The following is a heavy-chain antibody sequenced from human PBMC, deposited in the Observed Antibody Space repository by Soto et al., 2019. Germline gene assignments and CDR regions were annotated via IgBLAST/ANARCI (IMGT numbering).Heavy chain of an antibody. CDR1: GGSLTSYY. CDR2: IHYSGRT. J-gene: IGHJ4*02. V-gene: IGHV4-59*08. CDR3: ATYSGYDSCFDY. D-gene: IGHD5-12*01. Sequence: PSETLSLTCIVSGGSLTSYYWSWIRQPPGKGLEWIGYIHYSGRTKYNPSLKSRITISVDTSKNQFSLKLNSVTAADTALYYCATYSGYDSCFDYWGQGTLVTVSS.